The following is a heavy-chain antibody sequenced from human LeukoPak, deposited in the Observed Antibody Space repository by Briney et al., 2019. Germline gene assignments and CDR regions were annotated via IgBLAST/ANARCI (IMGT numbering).Heavy chain of an antibody. Sequence: SETLSLTCAVYGGSFSGYYWSWIRQPPGKGLEWIGEINHSGSTNYNPSLKSRVTISVDTSKNQFSLKLSSVTAADTAVYYCASSSGYWGQGTLVTVSS. CDR1: GGSFSGYY. D-gene: IGHD2-15*01. CDR3: ASSSGY. CDR2: INHSGST. J-gene: IGHJ4*02. V-gene: IGHV4-34*01.